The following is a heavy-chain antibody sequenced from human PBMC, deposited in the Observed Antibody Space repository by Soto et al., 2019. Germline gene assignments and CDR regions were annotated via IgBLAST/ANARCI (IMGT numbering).Heavy chain of an antibody. V-gene: IGHV1-3*01. Sequence: GASVKVSCKASGYTFTSYAMHWVRQAPGQRLEWMGWINAGNGNTKYSQKFQGRVTITRDTSASTAYMELSSLRSEDTAVYYCASPHGAAARTLIDYWGQGTLVTVSS. CDR3: ASPHGAAARTLIDY. CDR2: INAGNGNT. CDR1: GYTFTSYA. D-gene: IGHD6-13*01. J-gene: IGHJ4*02.